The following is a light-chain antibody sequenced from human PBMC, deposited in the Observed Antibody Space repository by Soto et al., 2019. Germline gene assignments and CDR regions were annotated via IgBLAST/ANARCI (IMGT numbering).Light chain of an antibody. J-gene: IGLJ3*02. Sequence: QSAPTQPASVSGSPGQSITISCTGTSSDVGAYNYVSWYQQHSGKAPKLIIYEVTNRPSGVSNRFSASKSGNTASLTIFGLQAEDEADYYSSSYTSSSSWVFGGGTKLTVL. CDR2: EVT. CDR1: SSDVGAYNY. CDR3: SSYTSSSSWV. V-gene: IGLV2-14*01.